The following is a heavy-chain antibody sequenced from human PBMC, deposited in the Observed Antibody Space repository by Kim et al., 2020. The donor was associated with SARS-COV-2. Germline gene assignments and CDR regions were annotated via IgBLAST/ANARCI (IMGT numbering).Heavy chain of an antibody. J-gene: IGHJ5*02. V-gene: IGHV1-18*01. CDR2: ISAYNGNT. CDR1: GYTFTSYG. D-gene: IGHD3-22*01. CDR3: ARVRFGVQKYYYDSSGPGRSNWFDP. Sequence: ASVKVSCKASGYTFTSYGISWVRQAPGQGLEWMGWISAYNGNTNYAQKLQGRVTMTTDTSTSTAYMELRSLSSDDTAVYYCARVRFGVQKYYYDSSGPGRSNWFDPWGQGTLVTVSS.